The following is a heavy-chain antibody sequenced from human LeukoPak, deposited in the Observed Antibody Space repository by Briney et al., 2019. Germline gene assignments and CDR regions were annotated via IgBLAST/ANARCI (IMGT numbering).Heavy chain of an antibody. CDR2: ISAYNGNT. CDR3: ARDHCSGGSCHGNWFDP. J-gene: IGHJ5*02. Sequence: ASVKVSCKASGYTFTSYGISWVRQAPGQGLEWMGWISAYNGNTNYAQKLQGRVTMTTDTSTSTAYMELRSLRSDDTAVYYCARDHCSGGSCHGNWFDPWGQGTLVTVSS. D-gene: IGHD2-15*01. CDR1: GYTFTSYG. V-gene: IGHV1-18*01.